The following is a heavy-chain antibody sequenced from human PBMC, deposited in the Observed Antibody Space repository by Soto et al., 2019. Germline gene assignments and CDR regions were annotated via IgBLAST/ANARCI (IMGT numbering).Heavy chain of an antibody. J-gene: IGHJ6*02. CDR1: GYTFTGYY. CDR3: ARDRGVGYSYGFPFLAGMDV. D-gene: IGHD5-18*01. V-gene: IGHV1-2*04. CDR2: INPNSGGT. Sequence: GASVKVSCKASGYTFTGYYMHWVRQAPGQGLEWMGWINPNSGGTNYAQKFQGWVTMTRDTSISTAYMELSRLRSDDTAVYYCARDRGVGYSYGFPFLAGMDVWGQGTTVTVSS.